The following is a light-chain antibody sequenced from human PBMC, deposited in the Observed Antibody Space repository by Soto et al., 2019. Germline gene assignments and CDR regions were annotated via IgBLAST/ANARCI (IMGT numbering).Light chain of an antibody. V-gene: IGKV1-39*01. CDR3: QQANTFLIT. CDR2: AAS. CDR1: QTITSY. Sequence: DIQITQSPSSLSASVGDRISITCRASQTITSYLSWFQQKPGKAPKLLIYAASNLQSGVPARFSGSGSGTDFTLTISSLQPEDCGTYYCQQANTFLITFGQGTRLEIK. J-gene: IGKJ5*01.